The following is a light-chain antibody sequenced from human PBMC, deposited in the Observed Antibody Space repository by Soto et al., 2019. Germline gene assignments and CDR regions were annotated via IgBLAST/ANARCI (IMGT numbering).Light chain of an antibody. J-gene: IGKJ3*01. V-gene: IGKV4-1*01. CDR2: WSS. Sequence: DIVMTQSPDSLAVSLGERATINCKSSQSVLYSSNNLNYLAWYQQKPGQPPTLLIYWSSTRASGVPDRFSGSGSGTDFSLTISSLQAEDVAVYYCNQYLIPPFTFGPGTKVDIQ. CDR1: QSVLYSSNNLNY. CDR3: NQYLIPPFT.